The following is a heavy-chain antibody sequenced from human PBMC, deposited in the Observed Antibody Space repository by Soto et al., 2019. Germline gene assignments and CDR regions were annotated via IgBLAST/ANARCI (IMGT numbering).Heavy chain of an antibody. CDR2: IYHSGST. V-gene: IGHV4-30-2*01. CDR3: ARVPSP. Sequence: SDTLSLTCAVSGGSISSCGYSWSWVRQPPGKGLEWIGYIYHSGSTYYNPSLKSRVTISVDRSKNQFSLKLSSVTAADTAVYYCARVPSPWGQGTLVTVS. J-gene: IGHJ5*02. CDR1: GGSISSCGYS.